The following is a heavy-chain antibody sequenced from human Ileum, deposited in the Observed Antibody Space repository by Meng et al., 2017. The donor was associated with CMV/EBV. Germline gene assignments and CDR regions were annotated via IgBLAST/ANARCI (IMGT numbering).Heavy chain of an antibody. CDR2: IGVSETIT. Sequence: GGSLRLSCAASGFTFSSYGMHWVRQAPGEGLEWISYIGVSETITSYADSVRGRFTISRDNAKNSLYLQMNSLRVEDTAVYYCARDQVGIIDLDYWGQGALVTVSS. V-gene: IGHV3-48*01. J-gene: IGHJ4*02. D-gene: IGHD2-21*01. CDR1: GFTFSSYG. CDR3: ARDQVGIIDLDY.